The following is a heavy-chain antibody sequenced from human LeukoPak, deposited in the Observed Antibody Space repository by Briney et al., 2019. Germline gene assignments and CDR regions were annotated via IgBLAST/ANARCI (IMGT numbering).Heavy chain of an antibody. Sequence: GASVKVSCKASGYTFTGYYMHWVRQAPGQGLEWMGWINPNSGGTNYAQKFQGRVTMTRDTSISTAYMELSRLRSDDTAVYYCARPWGSGSRYYYYMDVWGKGTTVTVSS. D-gene: IGHD3-10*01. V-gene: IGHV1-2*02. CDR3: ARPWGSGSRYYYYMDV. J-gene: IGHJ6*03. CDR1: GYTFTGYY. CDR2: INPNSGGT.